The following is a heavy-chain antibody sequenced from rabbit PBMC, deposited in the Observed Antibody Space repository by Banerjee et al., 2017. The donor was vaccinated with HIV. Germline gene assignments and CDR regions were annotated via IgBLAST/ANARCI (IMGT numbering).Heavy chain of an antibody. CDR3: ARDLAGVIGWNFNL. J-gene: IGHJ4*01. CDR2: INTSSGNT. CDR1: GVDFSSNT. Sequence: QSLEESGGDLVKPGASLTLTCKASGVDFSSNTMCWVRQAPGKGLEWIACINTSSGNTVYASWAKGPFTISKTSSTTVTLQMTSLTAADTATYFCARDLAGVIGWNFNLWGPGTLVTVS. V-gene: IGHV1S40*01. D-gene: IGHD4-1*01.